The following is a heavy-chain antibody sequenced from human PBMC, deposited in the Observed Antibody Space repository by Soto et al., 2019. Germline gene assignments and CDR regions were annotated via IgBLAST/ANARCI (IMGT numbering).Heavy chain of an antibody. CDR1: GFTFGDYA. D-gene: IGHD3-16*01. Sequence: PGGSLRLSCTASGFTFGDYAMSWVRQAPGKGLEWVGFIRSKAYGGTTEYAASVKGRFTISRDDSKSIAYLQMNSRKTEDTAVYYCTSFYDDVWGSPDWGQGTLVTVSS. CDR2: IRSKAYGGTT. V-gene: IGHV3-49*04. CDR3: TSFYDDVWGSPD. J-gene: IGHJ4*02.